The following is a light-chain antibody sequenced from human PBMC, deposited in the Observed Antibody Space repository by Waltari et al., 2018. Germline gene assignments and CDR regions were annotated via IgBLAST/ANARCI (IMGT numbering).Light chain of an antibody. CDR1: QSVSSY. V-gene: IGKV3-11*01. Sequence: EIVLTQSPATLSLSPGQRATLSCRASQSVSSYLAWFQQKPGQAPRLLIYYASNRAPGIPARFSGSGSETDFTLTISSQEPEDFAVYYCQQRGNGPPITFGQGTRLDMK. CDR3: QQRGNGPPIT. CDR2: YAS. J-gene: IGKJ5*01.